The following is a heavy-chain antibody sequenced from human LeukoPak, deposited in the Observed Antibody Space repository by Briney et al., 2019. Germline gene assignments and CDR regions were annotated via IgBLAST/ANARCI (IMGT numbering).Heavy chain of an antibody. D-gene: IGHD1-26*01. J-gene: IGHJ6*02. CDR3: ARDTLGATLSFYGMDV. V-gene: IGHV3-21*01. Sequence: PGGSLRLSCAASGFTFSSCSMNWVRQAPGKGLEWVSSISSSSSYIYYADSVKGRFTISRDNAKNSLYLQMNSLRAEDTAVYYCARDTLGATLSFYGMDVWGQGTTVTVSS. CDR2: ISSSSSYI. CDR1: GFTFSSCS.